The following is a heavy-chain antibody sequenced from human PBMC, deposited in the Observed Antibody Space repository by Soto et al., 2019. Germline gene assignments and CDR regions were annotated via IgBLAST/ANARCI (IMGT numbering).Heavy chain of an antibody. CDR3: ARAVHPSDGSTYDAYDI. D-gene: IGHD2-15*01. V-gene: IGHV1-18*01. J-gene: IGHJ3*02. CDR2: ISAYNGNT. Sequence: ASVKVSCKAAGYTFTSYGISWVRQAPGQGLEWMGWISAYNGNTNYAQKLQGRVTMTTDTSTSTAYMELRSLRSDDTAVYYCARAVHPSDGSTYDAYDIWGQGPMVAVS. CDR1: GYTFTSYG.